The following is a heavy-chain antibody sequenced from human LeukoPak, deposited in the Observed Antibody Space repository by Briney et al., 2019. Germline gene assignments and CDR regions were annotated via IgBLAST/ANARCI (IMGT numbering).Heavy chain of an antibody. D-gene: IGHD3-16*01. CDR1: GGSISSYY. V-gene: IGHV4-4*07. Sequence: PSETLSLTCTVSGGSISSYYWSWIRQPAGKGLEWIGRIYTSGSTNYNPSLKSRVTISVDTSKNQFSLKLSSVTAADTAVYYCARYRVLIPDWYFDLWGRGTLVTVSS. CDR2: IYTSGST. CDR3: ARYRVLIPDWYFDL. J-gene: IGHJ2*01.